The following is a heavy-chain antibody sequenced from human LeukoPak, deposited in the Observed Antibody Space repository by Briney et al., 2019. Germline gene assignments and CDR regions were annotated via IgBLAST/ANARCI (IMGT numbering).Heavy chain of an antibody. CDR3: ARGGNGVLRYFDWSYYGMDV. V-gene: IGHV3-21*04. CDR1: GFTFSSYS. CDR2: ISSSSSYI. D-gene: IGHD3-9*01. Sequence: GGSLRLSCAASGFTFSSYSMNWVRQAPGKGLEWVSSISSSSSYIYYADSVKGRFTISRDNAKNSLYLQMNSLRAEDTAVYYCARGGNGVLRYFDWSYYGMDVWGQGTTVTVSS. J-gene: IGHJ6*02.